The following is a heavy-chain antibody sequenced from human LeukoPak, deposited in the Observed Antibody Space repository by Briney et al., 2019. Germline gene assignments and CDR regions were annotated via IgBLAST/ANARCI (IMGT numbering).Heavy chain of an antibody. CDR1: GLNFDNSA. V-gene: IGHV3-43*02. CDR2: ISADGGST. J-gene: IGHJ4*02. CDR3: AKESGKFDY. Sequence: GGSLRLSCVASGLNFDNSAMHWVRQAPGKGLEWVSLISADGGSTFSADSVKGRFSISRDNSKNSLYLQMNSLRSEDTAMYYCAKESGKFDYWGQGTLVAVSS.